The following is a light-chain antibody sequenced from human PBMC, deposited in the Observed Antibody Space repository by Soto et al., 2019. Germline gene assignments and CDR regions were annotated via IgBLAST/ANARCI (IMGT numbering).Light chain of an antibody. Sequence: DIVMTQSPLSLPVTPGEPASISCRSSQSLLHSNGYNYLDWYLQKPGQSPQLLIYSGSNRASGVPDRFSGSGSCTDFTLKISRVEAEDVGVYYCMQALQTPQLTFGGGTKVEIK. V-gene: IGKV2-28*01. CDR2: SGS. CDR1: QSLLHSNGYNY. J-gene: IGKJ4*01. CDR3: MQALQTPQLT.